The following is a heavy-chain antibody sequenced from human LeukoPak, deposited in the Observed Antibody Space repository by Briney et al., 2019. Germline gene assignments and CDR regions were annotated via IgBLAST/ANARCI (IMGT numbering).Heavy chain of an antibody. CDR1: GFTFSSYA. V-gene: IGHV3-23*01. J-gene: IGHJ4*02. CDR3: ARRTYYYDSSNYYYVSFFDY. CDR2: ISGSGGST. Sequence: GGSLRLSCAASGFTFSSYAMTWVRQAPGKGLEWVSAISGSGGSTYYPDSVKGRFTISRDNSKNTLYLQMNSLTAEDTAVYYCARRTYYYDSSNYYYVSFFDYWGQGTLVTVSS. D-gene: IGHD3-22*01.